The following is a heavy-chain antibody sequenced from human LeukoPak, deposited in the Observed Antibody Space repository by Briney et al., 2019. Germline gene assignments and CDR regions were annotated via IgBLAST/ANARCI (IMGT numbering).Heavy chain of an antibody. CDR1: GYSFTSYG. V-gene: IGHV1-18*01. J-gene: IGHJ5*02. CDR3: ARDRSCSGGSCAMDGWFDP. CDR2: IGGYTGHT. Sequence: ASVKVSCKTSGYSFTSYGVTWVRQAPGQGLEWMGWIGGYTGHTNYVQKFQGRVTMTTDTSTSTAYMELRSLTSDDTAVYYCARDRSCSGGSCAMDGWFDPWGQGTLVTVSS. D-gene: IGHD2-15*01.